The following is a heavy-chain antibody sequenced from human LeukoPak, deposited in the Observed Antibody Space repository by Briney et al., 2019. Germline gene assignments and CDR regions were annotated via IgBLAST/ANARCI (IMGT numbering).Heavy chain of an antibody. V-gene: IGHV4-30-4*07. Sequence: SETLSLTCVVSGDSISSGGYSWNWIRQPPGKGLEWIGYIYNSGTTSYNPSLKSRVTMSVDTSKNQFSLKLSSVTAADTAVYYCASSYGSGSYYNGFDPWGQGTLVTVSS. CDR1: GDSISSGGYS. CDR3: ASSYGSGSYYNGFDP. CDR2: IYNSGTT. D-gene: IGHD3-10*01. J-gene: IGHJ5*02.